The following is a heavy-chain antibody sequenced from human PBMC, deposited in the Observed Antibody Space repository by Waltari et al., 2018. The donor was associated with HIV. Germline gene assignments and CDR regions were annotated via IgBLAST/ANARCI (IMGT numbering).Heavy chain of an antibody. Sequence: QVQLQQWGAGLLKPSETLSLTCAVYGGSFSGYYWSWIRQPPGKGLEWIGEINHSGSTNYNPSLKSRVTISVDTSKNQFSLKLSSVTAADTAVYYCAREELTGESWYFDLWGRGTLVTVSS. V-gene: IGHV4-34*01. CDR3: AREELTGESWYFDL. J-gene: IGHJ2*01. D-gene: IGHD7-27*01. CDR2: INHSGST. CDR1: GGSFSGYY.